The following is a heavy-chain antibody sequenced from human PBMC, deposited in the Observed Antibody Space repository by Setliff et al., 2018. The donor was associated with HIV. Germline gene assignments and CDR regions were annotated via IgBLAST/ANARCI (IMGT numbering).Heavy chain of an antibody. V-gene: IGHV3-49*04. CDR3: GRVGGAAEPCYYFMDV. Sequence: GGSLRLSCTASGFMFGDYLMSWVRQAPGKGLEWLGFIRSKDYGGAPAYAASVENRFTVSRDSSKSSVYLQMDSLKTEDTAVYYCGRVGGAAEPCYYFMDVWGKGTTVTVSS. CDR2: IRSKDYGGAP. J-gene: IGHJ6*03. D-gene: IGHD3-16*01. CDR1: GFMFGDYL.